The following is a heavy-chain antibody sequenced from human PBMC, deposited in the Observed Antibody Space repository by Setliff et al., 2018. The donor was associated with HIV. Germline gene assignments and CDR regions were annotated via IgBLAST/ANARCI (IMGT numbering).Heavy chain of an antibody. CDR1: GDSISNYY. D-gene: IGHD6-19*01. J-gene: IGHJ4*02. CDR3: MRSAGIAVAGLPGF. CDR2: IYTTGST. Sequence: SETLSLTCTVSGDSISNYYWSWVRQPPGKGLEWIGYIYTTGSTNYNPSLKSRVTMSVDTSKNQVSLRLTSVTAADTAVYYCMRSAGIAVAGLPGFWGQGTLVTVSS. V-gene: IGHV4-4*09.